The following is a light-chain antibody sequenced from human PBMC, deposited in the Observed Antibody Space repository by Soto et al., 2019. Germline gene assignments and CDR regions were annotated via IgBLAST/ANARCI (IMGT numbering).Light chain of an antibody. J-gene: IGLJ1*01. V-gene: IGLV2-14*01. Sequence: QSVLTQPASVSGSPGQSITISCTGTSSDVGGYNYVSWDQQHPGKAPKLMIYAVSNRPSGVSNRFSGSKSGNTATLTISGLQAEDEADYYCCSYTVSGTYVFGTGTKVTAL. CDR3: CSYTVSGTYV. CDR1: SSDVGGYNY. CDR2: AVS.